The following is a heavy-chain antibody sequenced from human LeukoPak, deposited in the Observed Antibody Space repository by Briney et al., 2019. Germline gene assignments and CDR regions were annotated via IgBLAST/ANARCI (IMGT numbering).Heavy chain of an antibody. CDR3: ATRFGLGYYDSSGPFDY. V-gene: IGHV3-21*01. D-gene: IGHD3-22*01. Sequence: TGGSLRLSCAASGFTFYSYSMSCVRQAPGKGLEWVSSISSSSSYIYYADSVKGRFTISRDNAKNSLYLQMNSLRAEDTAVYYCATRFGLGYYDSSGPFDYWGQGTLVTVSS. J-gene: IGHJ4*02. CDR1: GFTFYSYS. CDR2: ISSSSSYI.